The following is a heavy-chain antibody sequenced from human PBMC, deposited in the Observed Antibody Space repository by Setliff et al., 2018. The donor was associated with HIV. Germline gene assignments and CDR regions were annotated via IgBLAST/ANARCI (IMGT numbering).Heavy chain of an antibody. D-gene: IGHD6-13*01. J-gene: IGHJ3*02. V-gene: IGHV4-39*01. CDR1: GDSVNDRSYF. CDR2: FYYSGST. Sequence: SETLSLTCTVSGDSVNDRSYFWGWIRQPPGKGLEWIATFYYSGSTYYNPSLKSRVTISVDTSKNQFSLKLSSVTAADTAVYYCASPAGYSSSWYPGAFDIWGQGTMVTVSS. CDR3: ASPAGYSSSWYPGAFDI.